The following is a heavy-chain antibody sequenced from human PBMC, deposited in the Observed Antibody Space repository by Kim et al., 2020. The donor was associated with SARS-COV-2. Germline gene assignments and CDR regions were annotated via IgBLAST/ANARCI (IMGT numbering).Heavy chain of an antibody. CDR3: ATGGIAALYYMDV. V-gene: IGHV1-24*01. D-gene: IGHD6-13*01. CDR1: GYTLTELS. Sequence: ASVKVSCKVSGYTLTELSMHWVRQAPGKGLEWMGGFDPEDGETIYAQKFQGRVTMTEDTSTDTAYMELSSLGSEDTGGYYCATGGIAALYYMDVWGKGTTVTVSS. CDR2: FDPEDGET. J-gene: IGHJ6*03.